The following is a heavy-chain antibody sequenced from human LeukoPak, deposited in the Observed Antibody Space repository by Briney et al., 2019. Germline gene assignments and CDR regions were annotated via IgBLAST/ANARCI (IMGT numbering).Heavy chain of an antibody. CDR2: ISGSGVIT. D-gene: IGHD1-26*01. CDR1: GFTFDDYA. CDR3: AKEWWEQTRDDYFDY. J-gene: IGHJ4*02. Sequence: GGSLRLSCAASGFTFDDYAMHWVRQAPGKGLEWVSVISGSGVITYYADSVKGRFTISRDNSKNTLYLQMNSLRAEDTAVYYCAKEWWEQTRDDYFDYWGQGTLVTVSS. V-gene: IGHV3-23*01.